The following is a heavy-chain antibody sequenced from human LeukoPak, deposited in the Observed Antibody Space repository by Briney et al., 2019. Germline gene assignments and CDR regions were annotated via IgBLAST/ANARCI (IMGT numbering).Heavy chain of an antibody. CDR1: GFTFSSYA. V-gene: IGHV3-30-3*01. Sequence: GRSLRLSCAASGFTFSSYAMHWVRQAPGKGLEWVAVISYDGSNKYYADSVKGRFTISRDNSKNTLYLQMNSLRAEDTAVYYCARGQSSSGWPDAFDIWGQGTMVTVSS. D-gene: IGHD6-19*01. CDR3: ARGQSSSGWPDAFDI. J-gene: IGHJ3*02. CDR2: ISYDGSNK.